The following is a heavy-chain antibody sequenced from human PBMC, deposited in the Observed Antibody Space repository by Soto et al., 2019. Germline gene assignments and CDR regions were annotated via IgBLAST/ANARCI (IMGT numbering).Heavy chain of an antibody. D-gene: IGHD6-19*01. CDR2: IIPIFGTA. CDR3: ASASSGWFYYYGMRV. CDR1: GGTFSSYA. J-gene: IGHJ6*02. V-gene: IGHV1-69*12. Sequence: QVQLVQSGAEVKKPGSSVKVSCKASGGTFSSYAISWVRQAPGQGLEWMGGIIPIFGTANYAQKFEGRVTITADETASTAYMELSSLRCEDTAVYYCASASSGWFYYYGMRVWGQGTTVTVSS.